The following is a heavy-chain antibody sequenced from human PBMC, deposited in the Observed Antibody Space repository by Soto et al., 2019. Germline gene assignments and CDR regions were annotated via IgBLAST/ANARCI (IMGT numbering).Heavy chain of an antibody. CDR2: VYYSGST. D-gene: IGHD3-10*01. CDR1: GGSISSGGYY. CDR3: AGQPLWFGELDI. J-gene: IGHJ3*02. V-gene: IGHV4-31*03. Sequence: QVQLQESGPGLVKPSQTLSLTCTVSGGSISSGGYYWGWIRQHPGKGLEWFGYVYYSGSTYYNPSLKSRVTISVDTSKNQFSLKLSSVTAADTAVYYCAGQPLWFGELDIWGPGTMVTVSS.